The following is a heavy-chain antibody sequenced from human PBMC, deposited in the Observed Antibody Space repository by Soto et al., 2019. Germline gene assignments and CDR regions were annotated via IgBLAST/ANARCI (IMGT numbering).Heavy chain of an antibody. CDR3: ARVRKDDSSGYYAYYFDY. V-gene: IGHV4-30-4*01. CDR2: IYYSGST. CDR1: GGSISSGDYY. D-gene: IGHD3-22*01. J-gene: IGHJ4*02. Sequence: QVQLQESGPGLVKPSQTLSLTCTVSGGSISSGDYYWSWIRQPPGKGLEWIGYIYYSGSTYYNPSLKSRVTISVDTSKNQFSLKLSSVTVADTAVYYCARVRKDDSSGYYAYYFDYWGQGTLVTVSS.